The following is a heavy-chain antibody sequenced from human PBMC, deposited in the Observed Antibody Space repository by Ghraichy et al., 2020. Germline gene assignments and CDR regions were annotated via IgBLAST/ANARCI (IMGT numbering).Heavy chain of an antibody. D-gene: IGHD2-21*01. CDR3: VKDPLGRAVVPGWYFDL. Sequence: GGSLRLSCIASGFTFRSYGMHWVRQAPGKGLEWVAFIPYDGSNKYYADSVKGRFTISRDNSKNTLSVQMNSLRAEDTAVYYCVKDPLGRAVVPGWYFDLWGRGTLVTVSS. J-gene: IGHJ2*01. CDR1: GFTFRSYG. CDR2: IPYDGSNK. V-gene: IGHV3-30*02.